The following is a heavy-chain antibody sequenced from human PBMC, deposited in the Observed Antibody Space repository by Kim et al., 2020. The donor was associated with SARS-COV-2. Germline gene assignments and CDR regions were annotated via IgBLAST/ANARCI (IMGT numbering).Heavy chain of an antibody. Sequence: GGSLRLSCAASGFTFSSYEMNWVRQAPGKGLEWVSYISSSGSTIYYADSVKGRFTISRDNAKNSLYLQMNSLRAEDTAVYYCARDSGSSSLWGSDYYYGMDVWGQGTTVTVSS. J-gene: IGHJ6*02. CDR3: ARDSGSSSLWGSDYYYGMDV. CDR2: ISSSGSTI. CDR1: GFTFSSYE. V-gene: IGHV3-48*03. D-gene: IGHD6-13*01.